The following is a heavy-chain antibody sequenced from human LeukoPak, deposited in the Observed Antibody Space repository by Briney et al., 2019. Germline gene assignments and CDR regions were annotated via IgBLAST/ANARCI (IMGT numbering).Heavy chain of an antibody. CDR3: ARDLPGLPVAAADY. V-gene: IGHV3-21*01. CDR2: ISSSSSYK. D-gene: IGHD6-19*01. J-gene: IGHJ4*02. CDR1: GFTFSSYS. Sequence: RSGGSLRLSCAASGFTFSSYSMNWVRQAPGKGLEWASIISSSSSYKYYADSVKGRFTISRDNAKNSLYLQMNSLRAEDTAVYYCARDLPGLPVAAADYWGQGTLVTVSS.